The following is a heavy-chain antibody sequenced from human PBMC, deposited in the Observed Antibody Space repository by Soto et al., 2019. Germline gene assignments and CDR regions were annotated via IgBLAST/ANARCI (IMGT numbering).Heavy chain of an antibody. CDR3: ANAPAIVLVPAALGGDY. CDR2: ISYDGSNK. D-gene: IGHD2-2*01. Sequence: QVQLVESGGGVVQPGRSMRLSCAASGFTFSSYGMHWVRQAPGKGLAWVAVISYDGSNKYYADSVKGRFTISRDNSENTLYLQMNSLRAEDTAVYYCANAPAIVLVPAALGGDYWRQGTLVTVSS. V-gene: IGHV3-30*18. J-gene: IGHJ4*02. CDR1: GFTFSSYG.